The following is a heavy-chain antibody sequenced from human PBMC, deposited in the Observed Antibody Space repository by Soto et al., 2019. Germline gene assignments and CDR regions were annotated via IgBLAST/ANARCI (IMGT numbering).Heavy chain of an antibody. J-gene: IGHJ4*02. CDR2: IYYSGST. V-gene: IGHV4-59*01. CDR1: GGSISSYY. Sequence: PSETLSLTCTVSGGSISSYYWSWIRQPPGKGLEWIGYIYYSGSTNYNPSLKSRVTISVDTSKNQFSLKLSSVTAADTAVYYCARKGCSSTSCQFDYWGQGTLVTVSS. D-gene: IGHD2-2*01. CDR3: ARKGCSSTSCQFDY.